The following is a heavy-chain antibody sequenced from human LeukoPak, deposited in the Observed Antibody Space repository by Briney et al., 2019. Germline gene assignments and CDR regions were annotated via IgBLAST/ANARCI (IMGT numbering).Heavy chain of an antibody. J-gene: IGHJ4*02. CDR3: ARDRFGDYTFDN. CDR2: ISRIGAI. D-gene: IGHD4-17*01. V-gene: IGHV3-48*01. Sequence: PGGSLRLSCAASGFTFTTYAMNWVRQAPGKGLEWVSHISRIGAIYYADSVKGRFTISRDNAKNSLYLQMISLRVEDTAVYYCARDRFGDYTFDNWGQGTLVTVSS. CDR1: GFTFTTYA.